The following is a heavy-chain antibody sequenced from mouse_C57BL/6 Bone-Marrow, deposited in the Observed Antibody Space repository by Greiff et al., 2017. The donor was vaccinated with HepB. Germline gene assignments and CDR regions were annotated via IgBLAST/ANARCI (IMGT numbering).Heavy chain of an antibody. CDR3: ARVGTAQGFAY. Sequence: VQLQQPGAELVKPGASVKLSCKASGYTFTSYWMHWVKQRPGQGLEWIGMIHPNSGSTNYNEKFKSKATLTVDKSSSTAYMQLSSLTSEDSAVYYCARVGTAQGFAYWGQGTLVTVSA. D-gene: IGHD3-2*02. J-gene: IGHJ3*01. CDR1: GYTFTSYW. CDR2: IHPNSGST. V-gene: IGHV1-64*01.